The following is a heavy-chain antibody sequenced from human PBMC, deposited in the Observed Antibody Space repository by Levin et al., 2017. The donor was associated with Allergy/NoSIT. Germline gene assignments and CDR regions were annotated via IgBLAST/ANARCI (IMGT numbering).Heavy chain of an antibody. J-gene: IGHJ4*02. CDR3: ARGVAAPNSYFDY. Sequence: PSETLSLTCTVSGGSISSYYWSWIRQPPGKGLEWIGYIYYSGSTNYNPSLKSRVTISVDTSKNQFSLKLSSVTAADTAVYYCARGVAAPNSYFDYWGQGTLVTVSS. V-gene: IGHV4-59*01. CDR2: IYYSGST. D-gene: IGHD2-15*01. CDR1: GGSISSYY.